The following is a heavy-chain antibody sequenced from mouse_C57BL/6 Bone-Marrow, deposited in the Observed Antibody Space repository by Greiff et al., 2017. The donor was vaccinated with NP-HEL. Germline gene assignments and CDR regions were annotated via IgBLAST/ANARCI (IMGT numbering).Heavy chain of an antibody. CDR1: GFNIKDYY. J-gene: IGHJ3*01. D-gene: IGHD2-2*01. Sequence: VQLKESGAELVKPGASVKLSCTASGFNIKDYYMHWVKQRTEQGLEWIGRLDPEDGETKYAPKFQGKATITADTSSNTAYLQLSSLTSEDTAVYYCASSTMVTREFAYWGQGTLVTVSA. CDR2: LDPEDGET. CDR3: ASSTMVTREFAY. V-gene: IGHV14-2*01.